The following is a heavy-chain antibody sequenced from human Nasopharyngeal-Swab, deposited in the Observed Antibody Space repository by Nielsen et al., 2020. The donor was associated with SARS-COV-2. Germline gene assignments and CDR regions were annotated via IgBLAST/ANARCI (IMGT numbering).Heavy chain of an antibody. CDR3: ARDYGRGKRYGCNSDYYYYYMDV. V-gene: IGHV4-59*01. CDR2: IYYSGRT. CDR1: GGSFSGYY. D-gene: IGHD5-24*01. Sequence: SETLSLTCAVYGGSFSGYYWSWIRQPPGEGLEWFGYIYYSGRTNYNPSLKSRVTISVDTSKNQFSLKLSSVTAADTAVYYWARDYGRGKRYGCNSDYYYYYMDVWGKGTTVTVSS. J-gene: IGHJ6*03.